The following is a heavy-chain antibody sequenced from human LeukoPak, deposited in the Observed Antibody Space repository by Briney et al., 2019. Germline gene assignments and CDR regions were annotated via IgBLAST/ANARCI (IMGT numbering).Heavy chain of an antibody. J-gene: IGHJ3*02. CDR3: VRGDNAFNI. V-gene: IGHV3-74*01. CDR2: ISGDETYT. Sequence: GGSLRLSCVAPGFTFSSDFMHWIRHAPGEGLMWVSQISGDETYTNYADSVKGRFTISRDNAKNTLYLQMNSLRAEDTAIYYCVRGDNAFNIWGQGTLVTVSS. CDR1: GFTFSSDF.